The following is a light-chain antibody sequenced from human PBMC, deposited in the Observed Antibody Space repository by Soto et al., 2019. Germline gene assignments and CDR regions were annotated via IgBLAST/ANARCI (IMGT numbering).Light chain of an antibody. J-gene: IGLJ1*01. CDR3: SPFTSTTTYV. CDR1: SSDVGSHDL. Sequence: QSALTQPASVSGSPGQSIAISCTGTSSDVGSHDLVSWYQQQSGKVPKLIIYDVSSRPSGVSNRFSGSKSGNTASLTISGLQAEDEADYYCSPFTSTTTYVFGTGTKVTVL. CDR2: DVS. V-gene: IGLV2-14*02.